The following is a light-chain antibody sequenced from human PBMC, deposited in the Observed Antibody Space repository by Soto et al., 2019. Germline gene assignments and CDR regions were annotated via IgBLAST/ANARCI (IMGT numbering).Light chain of an antibody. Sequence: EIVLTQSPGTLSLSPGEGATLSCRASQTISNNYLAWYQHKPGQAPRLLIYAASTRATGIPDRFSGSGSGADFTLNVNRLEPEDFAVYYCQQYGTSPRTFGQGTKVEI. CDR1: QTISNNY. J-gene: IGKJ1*01. V-gene: IGKV3-20*01. CDR2: AAS. CDR3: QQYGTSPRT.